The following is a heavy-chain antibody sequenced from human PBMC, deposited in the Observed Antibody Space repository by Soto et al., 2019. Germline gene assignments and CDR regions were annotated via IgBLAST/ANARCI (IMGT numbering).Heavy chain of an antibody. J-gene: IGHJ6*04. CDR1: GYTFTSYY. CDR3: SRCITMYYYYGMYV. D-gene: IGHD3-3*01. V-gene: IGHV1-46*01. CDR2: INPRGGST. Sequence: QVQLVQSGAEVKKPGASVKVSCKASGYTFTSYYMHWVRQAPVQGLEWMGIINPRGGSTSYAQKCQVRVAMTRDKSTSTVYMELRSLRSEDTAVYYCSRCITMYYYYGMYVLGKGTTVTVSS.